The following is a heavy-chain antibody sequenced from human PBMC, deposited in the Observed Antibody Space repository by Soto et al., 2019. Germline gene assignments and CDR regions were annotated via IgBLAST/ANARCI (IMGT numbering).Heavy chain of an antibody. Sequence: GGSLRLSCAASGFTFSSYGMHWVRQAPGKGLEWVAVISYDGSNKYYADSVKGRFTISRDNSKNTLYLQMNSLRAEDTAVYYCAKDLPVLGFGEPRPEDWFDPWGQGTLVTVSS. CDR1: GFTFSSYG. CDR2: ISYDGSNK. V-gene: IGHV3-30*18. J-gene: IGHJ5*02. CDR3: AKDLPVLGFGEPRPEDWFDP. D-gene: IGHD3-10*01.